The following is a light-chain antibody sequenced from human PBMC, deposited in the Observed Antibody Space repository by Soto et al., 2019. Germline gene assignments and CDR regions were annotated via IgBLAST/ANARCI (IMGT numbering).Light chain of an antibody. V-gene: IGKV3-20*01. Sequence: EIVLAQSPGTLSLSPGESATLSCRASQSVTNSFLAWYQQKPGQAPRLLIYGASRRATGIPDRFTGSGSGTDFTLTISRLEPEDFAVYYCQQYGSSGTFGQGTKVDIK. CDR3: QQYGSSGT. CDR2: GAS. CDR1: QSVTNSF. J-gene: IGKJ1*01.